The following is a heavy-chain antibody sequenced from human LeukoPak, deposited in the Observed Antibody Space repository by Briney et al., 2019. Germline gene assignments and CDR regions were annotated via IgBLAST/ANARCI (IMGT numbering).Heavy chain of an antibody. CDR2: IYYSGST. CDR1: GGSISSGDHY. J-gene: IGHJ3*02. V-gene: IGHV4-30-4*01. Sequence: PSETLSLTCTVSGGSISSGDHYWSWIRQPPGKGLEWIGYIYYSGSTYYNPSLKSRVTISVDTSKNQFSLKLSSVTAADTAVYYCAREDYYDSSGSRAFDIWGQGTMVTVSS. CDR3: AREDYYDSSGSRAFDI. D-gene: IGHD3-22*01.